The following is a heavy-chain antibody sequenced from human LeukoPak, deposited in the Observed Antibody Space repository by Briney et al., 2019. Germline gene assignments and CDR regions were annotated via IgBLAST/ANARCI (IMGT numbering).Heavy chain of an antibody. CDR3: AGGGYNSGWYSSPDY. J-gene: IGHJ4*02. D-gene: IGHD6-19*01. V-gene: IGHV3-53*01. CDR2: IYNGDAT. Sequence: GGSLRLSCAVSGFTVSTDHMSWVRQAPGKGLEWVSVIYNGDATQYADSVKGRFTISRDNAKKSLYLQMNSLRGEDTAVYYCAGGGYNSGWYSSPDYWGQGTLVTVSS. CDR1: GFTVSTDH.